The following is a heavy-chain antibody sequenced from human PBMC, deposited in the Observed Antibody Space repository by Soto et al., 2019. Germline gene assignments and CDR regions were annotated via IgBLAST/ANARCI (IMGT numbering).Heavy chain of an antibody. CDR3: ARDRLAYCTNGVCPGRYYYYYYGMDV. CDR2: INPNSGGT. CDR1: GYTFTGYY. D-gene: IGHD2-8*01. Sequence: EASVKVSCKASGYTFTGYYMHWVRQAPGQGLEWKGWINPNSGGTNYAQKFQGWVTMTRDTSISTAYMELSRLRSDDTAVYYCARDRLAYCTNGVCPGRYYYYYYGMDVWGQGTTVTVSS. J-gene: IGHJ6*02. V-gene: IGHV1-2*04.